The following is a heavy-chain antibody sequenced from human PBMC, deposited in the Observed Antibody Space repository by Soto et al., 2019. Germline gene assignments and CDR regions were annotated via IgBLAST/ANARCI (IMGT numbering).Heavy chain of an antibody. CDR1: GFTFSSYG. D-gene: IGHD2-15*01. Sequence: GSLRLSCAASGFTFSSYGMHWVRQAPGKGLEWVAVISYDGSNKYYADSVKGRFAISRDNSKNTLYLQMNSLRAEDTAVYYCAKVVRPEPRHYYGMDVWGQGTTVTVSS. V-gene: IGHV3-30*18. CDR3: AKVVRPEPRHYYGMDV. J-gene: IGHJ6*02. CDR2: ISYDGSNK.